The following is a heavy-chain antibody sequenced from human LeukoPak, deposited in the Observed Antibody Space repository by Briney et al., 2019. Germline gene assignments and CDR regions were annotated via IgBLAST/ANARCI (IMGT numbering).Heavy chain of an antibody. CDR1: GFTFSSYG. CDR3: AKYLNGSGFGY. D-gene: IGHD6-19*01. CDR2: IWYDGSNK. V-gene: IGHV3-33*06. J-gene: IGHJ4*02. Sequence: GRSLRLSCAASGFTFSSYGMHWVRQAPGKGLEWVAVIWYDGSNKYYADSVKGRFTISRDNSKNTLYLQMNSLRAEDTAVYYCAKYLNGSGFGYWGQGTLVTVSS.